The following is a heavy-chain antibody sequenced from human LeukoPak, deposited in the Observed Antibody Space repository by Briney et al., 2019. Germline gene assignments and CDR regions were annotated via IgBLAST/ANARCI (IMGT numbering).Heavy chain of an antibody. J-gene: IGHJ4*02. CDR1: GYTFTGYY. D-gene: IGHD1-26*01. CDR2: INPNSGGT. V-gene: IGHV1-2*06. Sequence: EASVKVSCKASGYTFTGYYMHWVRQAPGQGLEWMGRINPNSGGTNYAQKFRGRVTMTRDTSISTAYMELSRLRSDDTAVYYCAREPPWDSATDYWGQGTLVTVSS. CDR3: AREPPWDSATDY.